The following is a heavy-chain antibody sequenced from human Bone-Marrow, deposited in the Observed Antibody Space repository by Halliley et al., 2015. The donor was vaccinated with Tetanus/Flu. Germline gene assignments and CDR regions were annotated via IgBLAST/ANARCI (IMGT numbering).Heavy chain of an antibody. CDR2: YTKNT. V-gene: IGHV1-18*01. J-gene: IGHJ6*02. Sequence: YTKNTYYARKVQGRVPMTADTSTSTAYMELRSLRSDDTAVYYCARPHTFDTSGYAFGGLDVWGQGTTVTVSS. CDR3: ARPHTFDTSGYAFGGLDV. D-gene: IGHD3-22*01.